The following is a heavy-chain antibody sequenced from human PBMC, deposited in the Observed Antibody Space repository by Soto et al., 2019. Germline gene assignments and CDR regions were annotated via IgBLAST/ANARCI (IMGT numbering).Heavy chain of an antibody. CDR2: ISSSSSAK. D-gene: IGHD3-22*01. CDR3: TTDSYFTLKLVRFDY. Sequence: PGGSLRLSCAASGFTFSSHSMNWVRQAPGKGLEWVSYISSSSSAKYYAGSVKGRFTISRDNAENSLYLQMNSLKTEDTAVYYCTTDSYFTLKLVRFDYWGLGTLVTVSS. J-gene: IGHJ4*01. CDR1: GFTFSSHS. V-gene: IGHV3-48*01.